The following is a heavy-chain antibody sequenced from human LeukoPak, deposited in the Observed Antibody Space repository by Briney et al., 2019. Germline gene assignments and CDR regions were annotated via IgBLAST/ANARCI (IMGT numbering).Heavy chain of an antibody. Sequence: SQTLSLTCALSGGSISSGGYYWSWIRQPPGKGLEWIGYFYYSGSDYYNPSLKSRLTISADTSKNRFSLKLSSVTAADTAVYYCARDRTMVGGHDYWGQGTLVTVSS. V-gene: IGHV4-31*11. CDR1: GGSISSGGYY. D-gene: IGHD3-10*01. CDR3: ARDRTMVGGHDY. J-gene: IGHJ4*02. CDR2: FYYSGSD.